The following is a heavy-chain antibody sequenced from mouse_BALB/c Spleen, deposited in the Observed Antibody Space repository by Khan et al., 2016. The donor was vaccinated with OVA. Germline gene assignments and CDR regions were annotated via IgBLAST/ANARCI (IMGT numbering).Heavy chain of an antibody. CDR2: ISYSGVT. D-gene: IGHD2-4*01. J-gene: IGHJ2*01. CDR3: ARGNYDGYYCDY. Sequence: EVQLVESGPGLVKPSQSLSLTCTVTGYSITSGYAWNWIRQFPGNKLEWMGSISYSGVTSYTPSLKSRISITRDTSKNQFFLQVNSVTTEDTATYYCARGNYDGYYCDYWGQGTTLTVSS. V-gene: IGHV3-2*02. CDR1: GYSITSGYA.